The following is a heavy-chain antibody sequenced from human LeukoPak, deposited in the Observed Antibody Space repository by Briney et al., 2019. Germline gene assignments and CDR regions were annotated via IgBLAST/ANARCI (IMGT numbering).Heavy chain of an antibody. Sequence: HPGGSLRLSCTASGFSVSGIHMNWVRQAPGKGLDWVSGLYSGGATYYADSVGGRFIISRDDSKNTLYLQMSSLRDDDTAIYYCARGNGNVGGRLDPWGQGTRVTVSS. CDR3: ARGNGNVGGRLDP. CDR2: LYSGGAT. D-gene: IGHD4-23*01. J-gene: IGHJ5*02. V-gene: IGHV3-66*01. CDR1: GFSVSGIH.